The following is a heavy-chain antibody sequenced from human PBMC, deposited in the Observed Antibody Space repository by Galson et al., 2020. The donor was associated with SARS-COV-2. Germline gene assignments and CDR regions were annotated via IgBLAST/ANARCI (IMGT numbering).Heavy chain of an antibody. CDR3: ARVTISSSWYFDY. CDR1: GGSISSGGYY. CDR2: IYYSGST. J-gene: IGHJ4*02. D-gene: IGHD6-13*01. V-gene: IGHV4-31*03. Sequence: SETLSLTCTVSGGSISSGGYYWGWIRQHPGKGLEWIGYIYYSGSTYYNPSLKSRVTISVDTSKNQFSLKLSSVTAADTAVYYCARVTISSSWYFDYWGQGTLVTVSS.